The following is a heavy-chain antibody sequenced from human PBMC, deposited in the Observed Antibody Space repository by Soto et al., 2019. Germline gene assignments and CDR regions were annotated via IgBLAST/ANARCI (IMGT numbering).Heavy chain of an antibody. CDR3: AHSLGSGSQSYYYYMDV. CDR2: IYWDDDK. J-gene: IGHJ6*03. Sequence: ESGPTLVNPTQTLTLTCTFSGFSLSTSGVGVGWIRQPPGKALEWLALIYWDDDKRYSPSLKSRLTITKDTSKNQVVLTMTNMDPVDTATYYCAHSLGSGSQSYYYYMDVWGKGTTVTVSS. D-gene: IGHD3-10*02. V-gene: IGHV2-5*02. CDR1: GFSLSTSGVG.